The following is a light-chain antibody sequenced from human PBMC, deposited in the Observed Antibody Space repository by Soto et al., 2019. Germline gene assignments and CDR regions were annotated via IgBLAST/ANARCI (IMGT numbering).Light chain of an antibody. CDR3: CSYAGSSTVV. Sequence: QSVLTQPASVSGSPGQSITISCTGTSSDVGGYNLVSWYQQHPGKAPKLMIYEVSKRPSGVSNRFSGSKSGNTASLTISGLQAEDEADYYCCSYAGSSTVVFGGGTKLTVL. CDR2: EVS. J-gene: IGLJ2*01. V-gene: IGLV2-23*02. CDR1: SSDVGGYNL.